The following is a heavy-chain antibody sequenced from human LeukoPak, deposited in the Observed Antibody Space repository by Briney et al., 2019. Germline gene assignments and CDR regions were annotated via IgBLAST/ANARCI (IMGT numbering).Heavy chain of an antibody. CDR2: INAGNGNT. J-gene: IGHJ6*02. CDR1: GYTFTSYA. D-gene: IGHD3-22*01. V-gene: IGHV1-3*01. Sequence: ASVKVSFKASGYTFTSYAMHWVRQAPGQRLEWMGWINAGNGNTKYSQKFQGRVTITRDTSASTAYMELSSLRSEDTAVYYCARDPFKYYYDSSGYHYYYGMDVWGQGTTVTVSS. CDR3: ARDPFKYYYDSSGYHYYYGMDV.